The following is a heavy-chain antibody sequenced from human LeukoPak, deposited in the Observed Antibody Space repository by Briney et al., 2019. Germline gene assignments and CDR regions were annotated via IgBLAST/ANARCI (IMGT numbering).Heavy chain of an antibody. D-gene: IGHD2-15*01. V-gene: IGHV3-7*01. Sequence: GGSLRLSCATSGFMFSSYWMSWARQAPGKGLEWVANIKQDGSEKYYVDSVKGRFSISRDNAKSSLYLQMNSLRAEDTAVYYCARDDRPSANSRDWLNPWGQGTLVTVSS. CDR3: ARDDRPSANSRDWLNP. CDR2: IKQDGSEK. J-gene: IGHJ5*02. CDR1: GFMFSSYW.